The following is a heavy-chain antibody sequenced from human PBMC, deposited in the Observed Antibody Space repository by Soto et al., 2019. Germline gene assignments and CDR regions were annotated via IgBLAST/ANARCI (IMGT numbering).Heavy chain of an antibody. Sequence: GGSLRLSCAASGFTFDDYAMHWVRQAPGKGLEWVSGISWNSGSIGYADSVKGRLTISRDNAKNSLYLQMNSLRAEDTALYYFAKVVGWLYDIGGYSVYVDYWGPGTLGTVSS. D-gene: IGHD3-22*01. CDR2: ISWNSGSI. J-gene: IGHJ4*01. CDR1: GFTFDDYA. V-gene: IGHV3-9*01. CDR3: AKVVGWLYDIGGYSVYVDY.